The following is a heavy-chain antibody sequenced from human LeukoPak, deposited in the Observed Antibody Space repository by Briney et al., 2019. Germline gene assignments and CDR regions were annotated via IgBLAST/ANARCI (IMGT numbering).Heavy chain of an antibody. Sequence: ASVKVSCKASAYTFIDYGFSWVRQARAQGLEWLGWISVYNGNTRYAQKFQDRVTMTTDTSTNTAYMELRSLRSDDTAVYYCARDVYAKVTSVTTVGYWGQGTLVTVSS. CDR2: ISVYNGNT. CDR3: ARDVYAKVTSVTTVGY. CDR1: AYTFIDYG. J-gene: IGHJ4*02. D-gene: IGHD4-17*01. V-gene: IGHV1-18*01.